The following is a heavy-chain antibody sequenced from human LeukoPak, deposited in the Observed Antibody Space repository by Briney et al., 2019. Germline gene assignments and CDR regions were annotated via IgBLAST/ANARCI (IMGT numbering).Heavy chain of an antibody. J-gene: IGHJ4*02. V-gene: IGHV3-15*01. CDR2: IKSKTDGGTT. D-gene: IGHD3-22*01. Sequence: PGGSLRLSCAASGFTFSNAWMSWVRQAPGKGLEWVGRIKSKTDGGTTDYAAPVKGRFTISRDDSKNTLYLQMNSLKTEDTAVYYCTRDPELYYDSSGLSASTPHFDYWGQGTLVTVSS. CDR3: TRDPELYYDSSGLSASTPHFDY. CDR1: GFTFSNAW.